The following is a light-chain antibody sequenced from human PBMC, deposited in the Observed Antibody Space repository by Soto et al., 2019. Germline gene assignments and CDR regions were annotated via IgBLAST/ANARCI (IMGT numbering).Light chain of an antibody. J-gene: IGLJ1*01. CDR3: ASLTTTNFV. V-gene: IGLV2-14*01. Sequence: QSVLTQPASVSGSPGQLITISCTGTSSDVGAYNLVSWYQHHPDKAPKLMISEVSNRPSGVSDRFSGSKSGNTASLTISGLQAEDEADYYCASLTTTNFVFGTGTKVTVL. CDR2: EVS. CDR1: SSDVGAYNL.